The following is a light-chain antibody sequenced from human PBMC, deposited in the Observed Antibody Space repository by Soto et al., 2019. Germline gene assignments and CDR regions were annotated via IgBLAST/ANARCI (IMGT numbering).Light chain of an antibody. CDR1: QSVSSN. CDR3: QQYNNWART. Sequence: EIVMTQSPATLSVSPGERATLSCRASQSVSSNLAWYQQKPGQAPTLLIYGASTRASGIPARFSGSGSGTEFTISISSLQSEEFAVYYCQQYNNWARTFGQGTKVEIK. V-gene: IGKV3-15*01. CDR2: GAS. J-gene: IGKJ1*01.